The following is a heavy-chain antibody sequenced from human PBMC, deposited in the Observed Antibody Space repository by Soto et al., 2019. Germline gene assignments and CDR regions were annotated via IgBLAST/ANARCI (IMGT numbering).Heavy chain of an antibody. CDR1: GFIVSSNY. V-gene: IGHV3-53*04. CDR3: ARVAGDDPLDI. Sequence: EVQLVESGGGLVQPGGSLRLSCAASGFIVSSNYMTWVRQAPGKGLEWVSIMYSGGTTYYAESVKGRFTISRHISKNTLDLQMNTLRFEDTAVDYCARVAGDDPLDIWGPGKMVTVSS. CDR2: MYSGGTT. J-gene: IGHJ3*02. D-gene: IGHD2-21*02.